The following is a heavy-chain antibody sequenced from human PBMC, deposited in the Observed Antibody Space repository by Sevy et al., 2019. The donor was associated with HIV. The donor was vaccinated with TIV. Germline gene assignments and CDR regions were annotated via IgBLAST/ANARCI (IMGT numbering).Heavy chain of an antibody. CDR3: ARSVYGSGTYLNDY. CDR2: INPNGGGT. CDR1: GYYFTGYY. Sequence: ASVKVSCKASGYYFTGYYVHWVRQAPGQGLEWMGWINPNGGGTNIGQKFHGRVTMSRDTSITTAYMELTRLRSNDTGVYLCARSVYGSGTYLNDYWGQGTLVTVSS. D-gene: IGHD3-10*01. J-gene: IGHJ4*02. V-gene: IGHV1-2*02.